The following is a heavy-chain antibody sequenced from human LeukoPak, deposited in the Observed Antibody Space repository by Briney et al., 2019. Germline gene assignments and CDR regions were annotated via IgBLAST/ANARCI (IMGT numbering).Heavy chain of an antibody. D-gene: IGHD3-9*01. CDR2: IFYTGAT. J-gene: IGHJ5*02. Sequence: PSETLSLTCTVSGGSITSGGYYWSWIRQYPGKGLEWIGYIFYTGATHYNPSLKSRVFLSMDMSKNQFSLKLSSVTAADTAVYYCASSRSAYDFLTGYSSDTNWFDPWGQGTLVTVSS. V-gene: IGHV4-31*03. CDR3: ASSRSAYDFLTGYSSDTNWFDP. CDR1: GGSITSGGYY.